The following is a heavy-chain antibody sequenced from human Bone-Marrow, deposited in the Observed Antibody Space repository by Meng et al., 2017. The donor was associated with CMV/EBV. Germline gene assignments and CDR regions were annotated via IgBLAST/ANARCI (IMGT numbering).Heavy chain of an antibody. Sequence: GGSLRLSCVASGFTFSNAWMSWVRQAPGKGLEWVGRIKSKTDGGTTDYAAPVKGRFTISRDDSKNTLYLQMNSLKTEDTAVYYCTTGLGYCSSTSCSPGVDVWGQGTTVTVSS. J-gene: IGHJ6*02. D-gene: IGHD2-2*01. CDR3: TTGLGYCSSTSCSPGVDV. CDR2: IKSKTDGGTT. CDR1: GFTFSNAW. V-gene: IGHV3-15*01.